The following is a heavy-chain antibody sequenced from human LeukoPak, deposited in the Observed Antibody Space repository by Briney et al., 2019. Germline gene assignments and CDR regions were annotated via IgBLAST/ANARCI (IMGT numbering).Heavy chain of an antibody. D-gene: IGHD5-12*01. CDR3: ARDRGWLQGIDFDY. J-gene: IGHJ4*02. Sequence: GGSLRLSCAASGFTFSSYSMNWVRQAPGKGLEWVSSISSSSYIYYADSVKGRFTISRDNAKNSLYLQMNSLRAEDTAVYYRARDRGWLQGIDFDYWGQGTLVTVSS. CDR2: ISSSSYI. V-gene: IGHV3-21*01. CDR1: GFTFSSYS.